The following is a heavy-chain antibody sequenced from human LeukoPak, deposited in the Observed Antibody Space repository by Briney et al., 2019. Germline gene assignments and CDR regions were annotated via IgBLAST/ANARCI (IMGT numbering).Heavy chain of an antibody. D-gene: IGHD6-13*01. J-gene: IGHJ5*02. Sequence: SETLSLTCAVYGGSFSGYYWSWIRQPPGKGLEWIGEINHSGSTNYNPSLKSRVTISVDTSKNQFSLKLSSVTAANTAVYYCARGSIAAAGMWSYWFDPWGQGTLVTVSS. V-gene: IGHV4-34*01. CDR1: GGSFSGYY. CDR2: INHSGST. CDR3: ARGSIAAAGMWSYWFDP.